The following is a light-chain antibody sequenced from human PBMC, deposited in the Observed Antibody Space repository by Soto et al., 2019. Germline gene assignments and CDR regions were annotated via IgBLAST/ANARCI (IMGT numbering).Light chain of an antibody. CDR3: QQYNSYSQT. CDR2: KAS. V-gene: IGKV1-5*03. CDR1: QGIRKD. Sequence: QMTQSPSSLSASVGDSVTITCRASQGIRKDLGWYQQKPGKAPQRLIYKASSLESGVPSRFSGSGSGTEFTLTISSLQPDDFATYYCQQYNSYSQTFGQGTKVDIK. J-gene: IGKJ1*01.